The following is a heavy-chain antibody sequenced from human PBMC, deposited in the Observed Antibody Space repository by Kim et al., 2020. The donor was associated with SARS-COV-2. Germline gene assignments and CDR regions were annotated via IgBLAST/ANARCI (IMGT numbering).Heavy chain of an antibody. CDR2: IKQDGSET. V-gene: IGHV3-7*03. CDR1: GFTFSSYW. D-gene: IGHD4-17*01. Sequence: GGFLRLSCAASGFTFSSYWMSWVRQAPGKGLEWVANIKQDGSETYSLDSVKGRFTISRDNAKNSLYLQMNSLRAEDTAVEYCARDNGDYAPYYYGMDVWG. CDR3: ARDNGDYAPYYYGMDV. J-gene: IGHJ6*01.